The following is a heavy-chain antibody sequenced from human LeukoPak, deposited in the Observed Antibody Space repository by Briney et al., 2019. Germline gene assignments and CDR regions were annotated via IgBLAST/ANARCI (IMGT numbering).Heavy chain of an antibody. Sequence: ASVKVSCKASGGTFSSYAISWVRQAPGQGLEWMGGIIPIFGTANYAQKFQGRVTITADESTSTAYMELSSLRSEDTAVYYCARDLGVVVVPAVHFDYWGQGTLVTVSS. CDR1: GGTFSSYA. J-gene: IGHJ4*02. V-gene: IGHV1-69*13. D-gene: IGHD2-2*01. CDR3: ARDLGVVVVPAVHFDY. CDR2: IIPIFGTA.